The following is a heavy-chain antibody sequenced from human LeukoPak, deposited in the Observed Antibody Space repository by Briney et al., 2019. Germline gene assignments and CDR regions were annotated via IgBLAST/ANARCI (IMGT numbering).Heavy chain of an antibody. CDR3: ARAGACSSTTCYTGFYYYYGMDV. D-gene: IGHD2-2*02. J-gene: IGHJ6*02. CDR2: INAANGNT. Sequence: ASVKVSCKASGYTFTSYALHWVHQAPGQRLEWMGWINAANGNTKYSQEFQGRVTITRDTSASTAYMELSSLRSEDTAVYYCARAGACSSTTCYTGFYYYYGMDVWGQGTTVTVSS. CDR1: GYTFTSYA. V-gene: IGHV1-3*01.